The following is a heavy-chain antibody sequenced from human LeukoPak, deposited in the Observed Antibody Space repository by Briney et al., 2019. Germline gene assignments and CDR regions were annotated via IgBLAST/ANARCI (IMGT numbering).Heavy chain of an antibody. J-gene: IGHJ3*02. CDR2: INHSGST. CDR3: ARRSRDSSGYYNDAFDI. CDR1: DGSFSGYY. D-gene: IGHD3-22*01. Sequence: PSETLSLTCAVYDGSFSGYYWSWIRQPPGKGLEWIGEINHSGSTNYNPSLKSRVTISVDTSKNQFSLKLSSVTAADTAVYYCARRSRDSSGYYNDAFDIWGQGTMVTVSS. V-gene: IGHV4-34*01.